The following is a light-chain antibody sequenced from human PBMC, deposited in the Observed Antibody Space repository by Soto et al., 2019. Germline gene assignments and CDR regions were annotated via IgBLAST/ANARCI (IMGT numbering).Light chain of an antibody. CDR1: QSVDRY. J-gene: IGKJ1*01. V-gene: IGKV3-20*01. CDR2: GAS. Sequence: EVVLTQSPDTLSLSPGETATLSCRASQSVDRYVAWYQQKVGQAPRLLIYGASNRATGIQDRFSGSGSGTEFTLTIRRLEPEDFAVYYCKQYGSSGTCGQGTKVDIK. CDR3: KQYGSSGT.